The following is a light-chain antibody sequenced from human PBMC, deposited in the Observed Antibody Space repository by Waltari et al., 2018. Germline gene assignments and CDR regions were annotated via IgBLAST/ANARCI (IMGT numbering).Light chain of an antibody. J-gene: IGKJ3*01. CDR1: QSVSSSY. Sequence: EIVLTQSPGTLSLSPGERATIPCRASQSVSSSYLAWYQQKPGQAPRLLIYGASSRATGIPDRFSGSGSGTEFSLTISRLEPEDFAVYYCQQYGSSPRTFGPGTKVDIK. CDR2: GAS. V-gene: IGKV3-20*01. CDR3: QQYGSSPRT.